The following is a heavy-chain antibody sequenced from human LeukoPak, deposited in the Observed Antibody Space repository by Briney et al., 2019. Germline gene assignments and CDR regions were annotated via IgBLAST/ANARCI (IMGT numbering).Heavy chain of an antibody. CDR2: INPSGGST. CDR1: GYTFTGYY. CDR3: ARVIPLPELLGAFDI. J-gene: IGHJ3*02. V-gene: IGHV1-46*01. D-gene: IGHD1-26*01. Sequence: ASVNVSCKASGYTFTGYYMHWVRQAPGQGLEWMGIINPSGGSTSYAQKFQGRVTMTRDTSTSTVYMELSSLRSKDTAVYYCARVIPLPELLGAFDIWGQGTMVTVSS.